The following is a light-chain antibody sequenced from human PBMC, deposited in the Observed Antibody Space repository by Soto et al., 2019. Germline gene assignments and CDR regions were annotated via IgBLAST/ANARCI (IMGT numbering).Light chain of an antibody. J-gene: IGKJ4*01. CDR3: QQYYSTPPA. Sequence: DIVMTQSPDSLAVSLGERATINCKSSQSVLYSSNNKNYLAWHQQKPGHPPKLLIYWASTRESGVPDRFSGSGSGTDFTLTISSLQAEDVAVYYCQQYYSTPPAFGGGTKVEIK. CDR1: QSVLYSSNNKNY. V-gene: IGKV4-1*01. CDR2: WAS.